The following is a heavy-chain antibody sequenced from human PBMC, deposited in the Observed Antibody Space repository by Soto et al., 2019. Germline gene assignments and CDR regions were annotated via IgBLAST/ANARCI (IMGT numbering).Heavy chain of an antibody. CDR2: IKLDGSER. Sequence: EVQLVESGGTLVQPGGSLRLSCEAYGFTFNNYWMSWVRQAPGKGLEWVANIKLDGSERYYVDSVKGRFTISRDNANNSLILQMKSLRAEDTAVYYCARAVKLAGPAATGYFDFWGQGTLVTVSS. CDR1: GFTFNNYW. CDR3: ARAVKLAGPAATGYFDF. D-gene: IGHD6-13*01. J-gene: IGHJ4*02. V-gene: IGHV3-7*03.